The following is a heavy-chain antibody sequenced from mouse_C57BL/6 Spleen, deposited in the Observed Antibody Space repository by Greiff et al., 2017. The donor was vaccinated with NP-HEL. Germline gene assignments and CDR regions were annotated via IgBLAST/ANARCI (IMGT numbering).Heavy chain of an antibody. Sequence: DVMLVESGEGLVKPGGSLKLSCAASGFTFSSSAMSWVRQTPEKRLEWVAYISSGGDYIYYADTVKGRFTISRDNARNTLYLQMSSLKSEDTAMYYCTRDQAYYYGSSSSWFAYWGQGTLVTVSA. V-gene: IGHV5-9-1*02. CDR1: GFTFSSSA. CDR2: ISSGGDYI. CDR3: TRDQAYYYGSSSSWFAY. J-gene: IGHJ3*01. D-gene: IGHD1-1*01.